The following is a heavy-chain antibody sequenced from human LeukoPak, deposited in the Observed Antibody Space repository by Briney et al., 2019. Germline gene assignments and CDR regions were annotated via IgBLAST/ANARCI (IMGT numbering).Heavy chain of an antibody. CDR3: ARDRVARTPDY. D-gene: IGHD1/OR15-1a*01. Sequence: GGSLRLSCAASGFTFSTYDMSWVRHAPGKGLEWVSAISVSGGGTYYADSVKGRFTISRDNSKNTLYLQMNSLRADDTAVYYCARDRVARTPDYWGQGTLVTVSS. CDR2: ISVSGGGT. J-gene: IGHJ4*02. V-gene: IGHV3-23*01. CDR1: GFTFSTYD.